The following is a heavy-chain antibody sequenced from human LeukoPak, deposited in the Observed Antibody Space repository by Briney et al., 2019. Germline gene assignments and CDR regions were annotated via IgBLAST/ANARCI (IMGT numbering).Heavy chain of an antibody. CDR3: AKTNGYYDY. Sequence: PGGSLRLSCAASGFTFSNAWMSWVRQAPGKGLEWVSGISGNGDNTYYADSVKGRSSISRDNSKNTLYLQMDSLRAEDTAVYHCAKTNGYYDYWGRGTLVTVSS. J-gene: IGHJ4*02. CDR1: GFTFSNAW. CDR2: ISGNGDNT. V-gene: IGHV3-23*01. D-gene: IGHD3-22*01.